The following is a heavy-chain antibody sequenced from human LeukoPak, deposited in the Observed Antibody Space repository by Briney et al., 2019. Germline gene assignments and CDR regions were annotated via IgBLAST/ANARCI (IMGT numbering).Heavy chain of an antibody. D-gene: IGHD5-12*01. CDR3: ARGGRGYSGYGPDY. Sequence: ASVKVSCKASGYTFTSYAMHWVRQAPGQRREWMGWINAGNGNTKYSQKFQGRVTITADESTSTAYMELSSLRSEDTAVYYCARGGRGYSGYGPDYWGQGTLVTVSS. V-gene: IGHV1-3*01. J-gene: IGHJ4*02. CDR1: GYTFTSYA. CDR2: INAGNGNT.